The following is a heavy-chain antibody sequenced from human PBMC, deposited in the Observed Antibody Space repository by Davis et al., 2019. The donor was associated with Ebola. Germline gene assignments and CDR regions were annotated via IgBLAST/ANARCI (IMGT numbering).Heavy chain of an antibody. V-gene: IGHV3-23*01. Sequence: PGGSLRLSCAASGFTFSSYAMSWVRQAPGKGLEWVSAISGSGGSTYYADSVKGRFTISRDNSKNTLYLQMNSLRAEDTAVYYCARDAAIEYEVTPYYYGMDVWGQGTTVTVSS. J-gene: IGHJ6*02. CDR2: ISGSGGST. CDR1: GFTFSSYA. D-gene: IGHD4-23*01. CDR3: ARDAAIEYEVTPYYYGMDV.